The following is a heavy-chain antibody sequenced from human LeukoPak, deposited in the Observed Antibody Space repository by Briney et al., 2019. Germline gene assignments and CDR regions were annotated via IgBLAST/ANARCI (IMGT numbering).Heavy chain of an antibody. CDR3: ARAPDDFWSGYSFDY. D-gene: IGHD3-3*01. Sequence: GGSLRLSCAASGFTVISNYMSWVRQAPGKGLEWVSVIYSGGSTYYADSVKGRFTISRDNSKNTLYLQMNSLRAEDTAVYYCARAPDDFWSGYSFDYWGQGTLVTVSS. CDR2: IYSGGST. CDR1: GFTVISNY. J-gene: IGHJ4*02. V-gene: IGHV3-53*01.